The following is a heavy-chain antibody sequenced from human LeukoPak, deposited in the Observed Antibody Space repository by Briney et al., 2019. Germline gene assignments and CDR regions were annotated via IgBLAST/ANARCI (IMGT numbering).Heavy chain of an antibody. CDR3: ARRGANSGSYSHFDL. D-gene: IGHD1-26*01. V-gene: IGHV4-59*01. CDR1: GGPISSSF. CDR2: IYYSGST. J-gene: IGHJ2*01. Sequence: SETLSLTCTVSGGPISSSFWSWIRQPPGQGLDWIGHIYYSGSTNYNPSLKRRVTISVDTSKHQFSLKLSSVTAADTAVYSCARRGANSGSYSHFDLWGRGTLVTVSA.